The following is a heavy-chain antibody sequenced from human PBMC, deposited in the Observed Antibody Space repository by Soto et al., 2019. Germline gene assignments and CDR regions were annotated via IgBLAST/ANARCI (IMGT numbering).Heavy chain of an antibody. CDR1: GFTFSSYT. J-gene: IGHJ3*02. CDR2: ISVGATRT. D-gene: IGHD3-10*01. CDR3: ANAGGYLYDAFDI. V-gene: IGHV3-23*01. Sequence: GGSLRLSCAASGFTFSSYTMTWVRQAPGKGLEWVSGISVGATRTYYADSVKGRFSISRDDSKNTLSLQMNSLRGDDTAVYYCANAGGYLYDAFDIWGQVTMVTVS.